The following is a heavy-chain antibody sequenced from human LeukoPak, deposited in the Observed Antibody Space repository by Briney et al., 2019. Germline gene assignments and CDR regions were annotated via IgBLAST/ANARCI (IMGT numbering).Heavy chain of an antibody. CDR3: ARDLSGIAGYTYGRGIDY. CDR2: IKKDGSEK. V-gene: IGHV3-7*01. D-gene: IGHD5-18*01. Sequence: GGSLRLSCAASGFTFSSHWMSWVRQAPGKGLEWVANIKKDGSEKYYVDAVKGRFTISRDNAKTSLYLQVNSLRAEDTAVYYCARDLSGIAGYTYGRGIDYWGQGTLVTVS. CDR1: GFTFSSHW. J-gene: IGHJ4*02.